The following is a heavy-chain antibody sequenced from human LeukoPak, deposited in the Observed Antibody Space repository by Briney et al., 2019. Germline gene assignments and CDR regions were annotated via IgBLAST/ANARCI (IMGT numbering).Heavy chain of an antibody. CDR2: INQGGST. V-gene: IGHV4-34*01. J-gene: IGHJ3*02. CDR3: ASGYCGGACQLGGVDM. CDR1: GGSLSGFY. D-gene: IGHD2-21*02. Sequence: SETLSLTCAVYGGSLSGFYWSWIRQSPGKGLEWIGEINQGGSTNYNPSLKSRVTISVDTPKNQFSLKLSSVTAADTAVYYCASGYCGGACQLGGVDMWGQGTMVTVSS.